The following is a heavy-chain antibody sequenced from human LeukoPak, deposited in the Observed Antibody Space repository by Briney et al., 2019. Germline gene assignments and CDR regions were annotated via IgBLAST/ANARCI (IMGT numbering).Heavy chain of an antibody. J-gene: IGHJ2*01. V-gene: IGHV4-61*01. D-gene: IGHD6-13*01. CDR1: GGSITSNSYY. CDR3: ARTYGSSGLGYFDL. CDR2: IYYTGTT. Sequence: PSETLSLTCNVSGGSITSNSYYWSWVRQPPGKGLEWIGYIYYTGTTNYNPSLKSRVTISVDTSKNQFSLKLSSVTAADTAVYYCARTYGSSGLGYFDLWGRGTLVTVSS.